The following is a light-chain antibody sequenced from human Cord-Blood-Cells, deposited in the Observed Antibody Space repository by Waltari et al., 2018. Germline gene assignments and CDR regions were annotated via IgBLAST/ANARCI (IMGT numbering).Light chain of an antibody. Sequence: NFMLTQPHSVSESPGKTVTISCTGSSGSIASNYVQWYQQRPGSAPTTVIYEDNQRPSGVPDRFSGSSDSSSNSASLTISGLKTEDEADYDCQSYDSSNQGVVFGGGTKLTVL. CDR1: SGSIASNY. J-gene: IGLJ2*01. CDR3: QSYDSSNQGVV. V-gene: IGLV6-57*02. CDR2: EDN.